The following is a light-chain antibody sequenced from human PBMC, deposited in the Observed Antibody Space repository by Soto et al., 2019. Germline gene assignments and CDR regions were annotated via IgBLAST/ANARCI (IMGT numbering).Light chain of an antibody. CDR3: QQDGSSPIT. CDR2: GAS. CDR1: QSVSSSY. V-gene: IGKV3-20*01. Sequence: EIVLTQSPGTLSLSPGERATLSCRASQSVSSSYLAWYQQKPGQTPRLLIYGASSRATGNPDRFSGSGSGTDFTLTISRLEPEDFAVYYCQQDGSSPITFGQGTRLEIE. J-gene: IGKJ5*01.